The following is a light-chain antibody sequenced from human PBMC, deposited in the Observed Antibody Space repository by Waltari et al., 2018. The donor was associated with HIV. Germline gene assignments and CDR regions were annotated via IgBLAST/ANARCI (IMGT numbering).Light chain of an antibody. CDR1: ALPKRY. V-gene: IGLV3-25*03. Sequence: SYELTQPPSVSVSPGQTARITCSGDALPKRYAYWYQQKPGQAPVLVIYKDSERPSGIPDRFSGSSSGTTVTLIISGVQAEDEADYYCQSADSSGTYRVFGGGTKLTVL. CDR2: KDS. J-gene: IGLJ3*02. CDR3: QSADSSGTYRV.